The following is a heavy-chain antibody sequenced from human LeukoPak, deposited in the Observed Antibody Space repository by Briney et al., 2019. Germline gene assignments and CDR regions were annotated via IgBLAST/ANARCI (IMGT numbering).Heavy chain of an antibody. Sequence: PSQTLSLTCAVSGGSISSGGYSWNWIRQPPGKGLVWIGYIYHSGSTYYNPSLKSRVTISVDRSKNQFSLKLSSVTAADTAVYYCASGGYSYGFDYWGQGTLVTVSS. CDR3: ASGGYSYGFDY. J-gene: IGHJ4*02. V-gene: IGHV4-30-2*01. D-gene: IGHD5-18*01. CDR2: IYHSGST. CDR1: GGSISSGGYS.